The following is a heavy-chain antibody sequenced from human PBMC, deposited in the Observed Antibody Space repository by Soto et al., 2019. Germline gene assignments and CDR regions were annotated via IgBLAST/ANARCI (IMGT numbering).Heavy chain of an antibody. V-gene: IGHV3-48*01. CDR1: GFTFSSYS. D-gene: IGHD4-17*01. J-gene: IGHJ4*02. CDR3: VRSGTYGDYGGY. CDR2: ITSTSTTI. Sequence: EVQLVESGGGLVQPGGSLRLSCAASGFTFSSYSMNWARQAPGKGLEWFSFITSTSTTIYYTDSVKARFTISRDNAKSSLFLQMNSLRAEDTAVYYCVRSGTYGDYGGYWGQGTLVTVSS.